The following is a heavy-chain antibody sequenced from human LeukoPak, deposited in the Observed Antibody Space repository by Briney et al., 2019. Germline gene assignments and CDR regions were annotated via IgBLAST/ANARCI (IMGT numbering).Heavy chain of an antibody. D-gene: IGHD3-10*01. CDR3: ARGPPSLWFGRAFDI. Sequence: SETLSLTCAVYGGSFSGYYWSWIRQPPGKGLEWIGEINHSGSTNYNPSLKSRVAISVDTSKNQFSLKLSSVTAADTAVYYCARGPPSLWFGRAFDIWGQGTMVTVSS. V-gene: IGHV4-34*01. J-gene: IGHJ3*02. CDR1: GGSFSGYY. CDR2: INHSGST.